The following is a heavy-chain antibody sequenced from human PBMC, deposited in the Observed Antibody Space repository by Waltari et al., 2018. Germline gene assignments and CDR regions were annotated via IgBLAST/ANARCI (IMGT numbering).Heavy chain of an antibody. Sequence: QVQLVQSGAEVKKPGSSVKVSCKVSGYTLTELSMHWVRQAPGKGLEWMGGGDPEDGEKSDEQKFQGRVTMTEDTSTDTADMELSSLRSEDTAVYYCATVRKYYDSSGHGDVDAFDIWGQGTMVTVSS. V-gene: IGHV1-24*01. CDR3: ATVRKYYDSSGHGDVDAFDI. J-gene: IGHJ3*02. CDR1: GYTLTELS. D-gene: IGHD3-22*01. CDR2: GDPEDGEK.